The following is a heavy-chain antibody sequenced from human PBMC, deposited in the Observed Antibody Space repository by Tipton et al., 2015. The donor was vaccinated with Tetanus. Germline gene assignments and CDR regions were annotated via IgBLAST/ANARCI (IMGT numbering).Heavy chain of an antibody. CDR3: ARSRGDDSSGYYEPYYFDY. J-gene: IGHJ4*02. V-gene: IGHV3-20*01. D-gene: IGHD3-22*01. Sequence: SLRLSCAASGFTFDDYGMNWVRQAPGKGPQWVSSINWNGGSTGYADSVKGRFTISRDNAKNSLYLQMNSLRAEDTALYHCARSRGDDSSGYYEPYYFDYWGQGTLVTVSS. CDR2: INWNGGST. CDR1: GFTFDDYG.